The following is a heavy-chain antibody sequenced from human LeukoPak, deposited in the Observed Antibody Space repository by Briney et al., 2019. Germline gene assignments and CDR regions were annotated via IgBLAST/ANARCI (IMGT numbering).Heavy chain of an antibody. CDR2: IYYSGST. CDR3: ARGLARGYSYGHFDY. J-gene: IGHJ4*02. V-gene: IGHV4-59*01. Sequence: PSETLSLTCAVYGGSFSGYYWSWIRQPPGKGLEWIGYIYYSGSTNYNPSLKSRVTISVDTSKNQFSLKLSSVTAADTAVYYCARGLARGYSYGHFDYWGQGTLVTVSS. CDR1: GGSFSGYY. D-gene: IGHD5-18*01.